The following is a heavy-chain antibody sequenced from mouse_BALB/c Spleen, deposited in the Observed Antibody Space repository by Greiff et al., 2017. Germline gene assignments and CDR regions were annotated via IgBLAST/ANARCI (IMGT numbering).Heavy chain of an antibody. CDR1: GYAFSSYW. D-gene: IGHD1-1*01. J-gene: IGHJ2*01. V-gene: IGHV1-80*01. CDR3: AITTVEGLYFDY. Sequence: QVQLQQSGAELVRPGSSVKISCKASGYAFSSYWMNWVKQRPGQGLEWIGQIYPGDGDTNYNGKFKGKATLTADKSSSTAYMQLSSLTSEDSAVYFCAITTVEGLYFDYWGQGTTLTVSS. CDR2: IYPGDGDT.